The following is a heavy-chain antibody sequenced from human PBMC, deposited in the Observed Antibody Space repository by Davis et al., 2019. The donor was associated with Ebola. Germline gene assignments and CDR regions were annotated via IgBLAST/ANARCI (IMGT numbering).Heavy chain of an antibody. D-gene: IGHD1-26*01. V-gene: IGHV1-18*01. CDR2: ISAYNGNT. J-gene: IGHJ4*02. CDR3: ARVYKRGIVGATGY. Sequence: ASVKVSCKASGYTFTSYGISWVRQAPGQGLEWMGWISAYNGNTNYAQKFQGRVTMTRNTSISTAYMELSSLRSEDTAVYYCARVYKRGIVGATGYWGQGTLVTVSS. CDR1: GYTFTSYG.